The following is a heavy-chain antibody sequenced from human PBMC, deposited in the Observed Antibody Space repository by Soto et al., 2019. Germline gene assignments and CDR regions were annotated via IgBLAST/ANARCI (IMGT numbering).Heavy chain of an antibody. CDR2: IPYVGGNK. CDR3: AKSAPYSGYDFHIDY. Sequence: QVQLVESGGGVVQPGRSLRLSCAASGFIFSSYGMHWVRQAPGEGWEWVAVIPYVGGNKNYADSVKGRFTISRDKSKNTLYLQMNSLRAAYTAVYYCAKSAPYSGYDFHIDYWGQGTLVTVSS. CDR1: GFIFSSYG. D-gene: IGHD5-12*01. V-gene: IGHV3-30*18. J-gene: IGHJ4*02.